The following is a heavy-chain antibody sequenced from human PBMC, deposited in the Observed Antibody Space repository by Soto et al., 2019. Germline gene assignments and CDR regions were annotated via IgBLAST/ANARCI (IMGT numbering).Heavy chain of an antibody. Sequence: QVQLQESGPGLVKPSQTLSLTCTVSGGSISSGGSYWSWIRQHPGKGLEWIGYISYSGSTYYNPSLKSRVTISVDTSKNQFSLEMSSVTAADTDVYYCARDLSVAGRLYFDYWGQGTLVTVSS. CDR1: GGSISSGGSY. V-gene: IGHV4-31*03. J-gene: IGHJ4*02. CDR2: ISYSGST. CDR3: ARDLSVAGRLYFDY. D-gene: IGHD6-19*01.